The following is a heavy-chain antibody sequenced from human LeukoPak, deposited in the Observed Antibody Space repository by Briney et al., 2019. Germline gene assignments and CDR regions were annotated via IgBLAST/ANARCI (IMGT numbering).Heavy chain of an antibody. CDR1: GFTFSSYA. CDR2: MSGSGGLT. D-gene: IGHD2-21*02. CDR3: AKHRLGDRLWRSYDY. J-gene: IGHJ4*02. V-gene: IGHV3-23*01. Sequence: GGSLRLSCAESGFTFSSYALTCVRQAPGKGLEWVSAMSGSGGLTYYADSVRGRFTISRDNSKNTVYLQMNSLRAEDTAVYYCAKHRLGDRLWRSYDYWGQGTLVTVSS.